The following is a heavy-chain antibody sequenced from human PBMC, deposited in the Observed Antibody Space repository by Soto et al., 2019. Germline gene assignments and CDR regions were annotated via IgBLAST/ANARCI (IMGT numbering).Heavy chain of an antibody. D-gene: IGHD6-13*01. J-gene: IGHJ6*02. V-gene: IGHV1-69*13. CDR1: GGTFSSYA. Sequence: SSVKVSCKASGGTFSSYAISWVRQAPGQGLEWMGGIIPIFGTANYAQKFQGRVTITADESTSTAYMELSSLRSEDTAVYYCARDVSSPYSSSWYERMDVWGRGTT. CDR3: ARDVSSPYSSSWYERMDV. CDR2: IIPIFGTA.